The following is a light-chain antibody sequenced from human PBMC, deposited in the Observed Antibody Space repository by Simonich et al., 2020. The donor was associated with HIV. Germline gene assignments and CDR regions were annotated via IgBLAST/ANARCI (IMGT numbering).Light chain of an antibody. CDR1: SSDVGGYNY. CDR3: SSYTSSSTWV. Sequence: QSALTQPPSASGSPGQSVTISCTGTSSDVGGYNYVSWYQQHPGKAPKLMIYDVSKRPAWVSNRFSGSKSGNTASLTISGLQAEDEADYYCSSYTSSSTWVFGGGTKLTVL. CDR2: DVS. J-gene: IGLJ3*02. V-gene: IGLV2-14*01.